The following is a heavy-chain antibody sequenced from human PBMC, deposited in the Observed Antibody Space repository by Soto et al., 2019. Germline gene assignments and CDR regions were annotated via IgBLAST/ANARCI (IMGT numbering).Heavy chain of an antibody. CDR1: GFTFSSYW. D-gene: IGHD6-13*01. V-gene: IGHV3-7*01. CDR3: ARXXXXXXWYDDF. CDR2: IKQDGSAK. Sequence: EVQLVESGGGLVQPGGSLRLSCAASGFTFSSYWMSWVRQXPXXXXEWVANIKQDGSAKYYVDSVRGRFTISRDNAKNSLFLQMNSLRVEDXXVYXCARXXXXXXWYDDFWGQGTLVTVSS. J-gene: IGHJ4*02.